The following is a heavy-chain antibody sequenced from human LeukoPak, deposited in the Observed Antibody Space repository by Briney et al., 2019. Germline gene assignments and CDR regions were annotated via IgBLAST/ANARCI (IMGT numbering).Heavy chain of an antibody. D-gene: IGHD2-15*01. Sequence: APVKASCKASGYTYTGYYIHRLPQAPGHRLKWRGWIHPYGGGTNYAQKFQGRVTMTRDTSISTAYMELSRLRSDDTAVYYCARDHSSRRCSGGSCYKNNWFDPWGQGTLVTVSS. CDR2: IHPYGGGT. J-gene: IGHJ5*02. CDR3: ARDHSSRRCSGGSCYKNNWFDP. V-gene: IGHV1-2*02. CDR1: GYTYTGYY.